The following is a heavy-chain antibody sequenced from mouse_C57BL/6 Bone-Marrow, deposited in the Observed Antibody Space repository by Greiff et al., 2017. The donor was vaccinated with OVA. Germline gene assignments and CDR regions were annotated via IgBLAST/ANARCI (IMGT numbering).Heavy chain of an antibody. Sequence: EVKLVESGAGLVKPGGSLKLSCAASGFTFSSYAMSWVRQTPAKRLEWVAYISSGGDYIYYADTVKGRFTISRDNSRNTLYLQMSSLKAEDTAMYYCTRGEGYYLDYALDYWGQGTSVTVSS. V-gene: IGHV5-9-1*02. CDR3: TRGEGYYLDYALDY. D-gene: IGHD5-5*01. J-gene: IGHJ4*01. CDR2: ISSGGDYI. CDR1: GFTFSSYA.